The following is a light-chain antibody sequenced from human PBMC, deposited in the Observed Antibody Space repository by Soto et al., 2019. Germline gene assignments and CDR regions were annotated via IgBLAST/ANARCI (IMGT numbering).Light chain of an antibody. J-gene: IGKJ4*01. CDR2: GAS. Sequence: EIVMTQSPATLSVSPGERATLSCRASQSVSSNFAWYQQKPGQAPRLLIYGASTRATGIPARFSGSGSGTDFTLTISSLQSEDFAVYYCQQYNNWPQLTFGGGTKVEIK. V-gene: IGKV3-15*01. CDR1: QSVSSN. CDR3: QQYNNWPQLT.